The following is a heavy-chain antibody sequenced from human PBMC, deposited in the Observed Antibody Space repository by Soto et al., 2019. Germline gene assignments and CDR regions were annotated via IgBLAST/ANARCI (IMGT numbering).Heavy chain of an antibody. V-gene: IGHV3-49*04. CDR3: TRDPPYCGGDCYTFDY. J-gene: IGHJ4*02. CDR2: IRSKAYGGTT. CDR1: GFTFGDYA. Sequence: PGGSLRLSCTASGFTFGDYAMSWVRQAPGKGLEWVGFIRSKAYGGTTEYAASVKGRFTISGDDSKSIAYLQMNSLKTEDTAVYYCTRDPPYCGGDCYTFDYWGQGTLVTVSS. D-gene: IGHD2-21*02.